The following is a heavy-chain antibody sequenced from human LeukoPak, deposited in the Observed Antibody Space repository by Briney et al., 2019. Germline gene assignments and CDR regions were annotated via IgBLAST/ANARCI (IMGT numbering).Heavy chain of an antibody. Sequence: ASVKVSCKASGYTFTGYYMHWVRQAPGQGLEWMGWINPKSGGTNYAQKFQGRVTMTRDTSISTAYMELSRLRSDDTAVYYCARDRDFTYYMDVWGKGTTVTVSS. CDR3: ARDRDFTYYMDV. V-gene: IGHV1-2*02. CDR2: INPKSGGT. CDR1: GYTFTGYY. J-gene: IGHJ6*03. D-gene: IGHD3-10*01.